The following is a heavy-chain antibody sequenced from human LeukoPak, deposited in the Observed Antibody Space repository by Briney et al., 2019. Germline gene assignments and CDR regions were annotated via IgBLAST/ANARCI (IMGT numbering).Heavy chain of an antibody. D-gene: IGHD6-13*01. CDR1: GGSICTFY. Sequence: TSETLSLTCTVSGGSICTFYWSWIRQPPGKGLEWIGNINYSGGTKYNPSLKSRVTISVDTSKNQFSLKLSSVAAADTALYYCEREYRSSAQPLYWGQGTLVTVSS. V-gene: IGHV4-59*01. CDR2: INYSGGT. CDR3: EREYRSSAQPLY. J-gene: IGHJ4*02.